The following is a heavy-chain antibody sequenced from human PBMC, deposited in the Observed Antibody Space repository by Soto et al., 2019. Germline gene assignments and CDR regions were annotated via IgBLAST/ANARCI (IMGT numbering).Heavy chain of an antibody. J-gene: IGHJ2*01. D-gene: IGHD2-21*02. CDR1: GGTFSSYA. V-gene: IGHV1-69*12. Sequence: QVQLVQSGAEVKKPGSSVKVSCKASGGTFSSYAISWVRQAPGQGLEWMGGIIPIFGTANYAQKFQGRVTITADESTSTAYMDLSSLRSEDTTVYYCARDPVNCGGDCYTFDLWGRGTLVTVSS. CDR3: ARDPVNCGGDCYTFDL. CDR2: IIPIFGTA.